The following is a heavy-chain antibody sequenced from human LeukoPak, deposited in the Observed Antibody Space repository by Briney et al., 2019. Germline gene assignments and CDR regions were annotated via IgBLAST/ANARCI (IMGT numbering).Heavy chain of an antibody. Sequence: PSETLSLTCTVSGGSISSHYWSWIRQPPGKGLEWIGYIYYSGSTNCNPSLKSRVTISVDTSKNQFSLKLSSVTAADTAVYYCARVGTAARHFDYWGQGTLVTVSS. J-gene: IGHJ4*02. D-gene: IGHD6-6*01. CDR3: ARVGTAARHFDY. CDR2: IYYSGST. CDR1: GGSISSHY. V-gene: IGHV4-59*11.